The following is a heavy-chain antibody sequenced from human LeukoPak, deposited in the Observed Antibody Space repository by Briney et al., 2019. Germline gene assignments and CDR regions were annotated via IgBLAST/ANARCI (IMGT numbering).Heavy chain of an antibody. V-gene: IGHV1-69*13. CDR3: ARRGENPPAATFKGRDV. J-gene: IGHJ6*04. CDR2: IIPIFGTA. Sequence: ASVKVSCKASGGTFSSYGISWVRQAPGQGLEWMGGIIPIFGTANYAQKFQGRVTITADESTSTAYMELSSLRSEDTAVYYCARRGENPPAATFKGRDVGAKGTRVTVPS. CDR1: GGTFSSYG. D-gene: IGHD2-15*01.